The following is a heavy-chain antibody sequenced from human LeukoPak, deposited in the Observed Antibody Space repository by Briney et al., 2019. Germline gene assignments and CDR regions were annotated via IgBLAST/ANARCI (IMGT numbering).Heavy chain of an antibody. V-gene: IGHV3-48*01. J-gene: IGHJ4*02. CDR2: ISSSSSTI. D-gene: IGHD1-26*01. CDR3: ARAMWELPDPFDY. Sequence: GGSLRLSCAASGFTFSSYSMNWVRQAPGKGLEWVSYISSSSSTIYYADSVKGRFTISRDNAKNSLYLQMNSLRAEDTAVYYCARAMWELPDPFDYWGQGTLVTVSS. CDR1: GFTFSSYS.